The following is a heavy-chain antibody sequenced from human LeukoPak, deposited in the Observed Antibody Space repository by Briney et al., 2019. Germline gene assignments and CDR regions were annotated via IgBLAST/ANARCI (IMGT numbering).Heavy chain of an antibody. Sequence: GASVKVSCKASVYTFTGYYLHWVRQAPGQGLEWMGWLNPKTCGTKYAQKVQGRVTMTRDTSISTVNMELSRLTSDDTAVYYCARATAENDHWGQGTLVTVSS. J-gene: IGHJ4*02. CDR2: LNPKTCGT. V-gene: IGHV1-2*02. CDR1: VYTFTGYY. CDR3: ARATAENDH.